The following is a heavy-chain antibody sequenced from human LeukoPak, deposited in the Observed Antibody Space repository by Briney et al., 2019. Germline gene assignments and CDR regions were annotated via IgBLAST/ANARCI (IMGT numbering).Heavy chain of an antibody. V-gene: IGHV3-30-3*01. CDR1: GFTFSSYA. CDR2: ISYDGSNK. J-gene: IGHJ4*02. CDR3: ARGTVTTDSLDY. Sequence: GGSLRLSCAASGFTFSSYAMHWVRQAPGKGLEWVAVISYDGSNKYYADSVKGRFTISRDNSKNTLYLQMNSLRAEDTAVYYCARGTVTTDSLDYWGQGTLATVSS. D-gene: IGHD4-17*01.